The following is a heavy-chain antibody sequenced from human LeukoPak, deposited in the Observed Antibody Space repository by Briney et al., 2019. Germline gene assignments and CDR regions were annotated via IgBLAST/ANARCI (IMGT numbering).Heavy chain of an antibody. Sequence: ASVKVSCKVSGYTLTELSMHWVRQAPGKGLEWMGGFDPEDGETIYAQKFQGRVTMTEDTSTDTAYMELSSLRSEDTAVYYCATGFIYYYDPPRFDYWGQGTLVTVSS. V-gene: IGHV1-24*01. CDR1: GYTLTELS. CDR3: ATGFIYYYDPPRFDY. D-gene: IGHD3-22*01. J-gene: IGHJ4*02. CDR2: FDPEDGET.